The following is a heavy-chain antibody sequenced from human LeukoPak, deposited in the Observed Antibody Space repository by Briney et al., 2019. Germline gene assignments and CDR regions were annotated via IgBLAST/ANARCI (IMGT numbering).Heavy chain of an antibody. V-gene: IGHV3-21*05. CDR2: INDVSADI. J-gene: IGHJ4*02. Sequence: GGSLRLSCAASEFTFSLYAMDWVRQAPGKGLEWVSYINDVSADIHYADSVKGRFTISRDNARNTLYLQMNSLRAEDTAVYYCARDTYQPGRIDSWGQGTLVIVSS. CDR1: EFTFSLYA. CDR3: ARDTYQPGRIDS. D-gene: IGHD2-2*01.